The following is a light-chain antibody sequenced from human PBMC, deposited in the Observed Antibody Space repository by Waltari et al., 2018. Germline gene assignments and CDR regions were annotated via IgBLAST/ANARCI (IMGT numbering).Light chain of an antibody. Sequence: DIVMTQSPDSLPRSLGARATINGRPSRSILSSANNKNYLGWYQKKPGQPPKLLFYWASTRQSGVPDRFSASGSGTDFSLTISSLQAEDVAVYYCQEYYTIPPWAFGQGTKVEIK. V-gene: IGKV4-1*01. J-gene: IGKJ1*01. CDR2: WAS. CDR3: QEYYTIPPWA. CDR1: RSILSSANNKNY.